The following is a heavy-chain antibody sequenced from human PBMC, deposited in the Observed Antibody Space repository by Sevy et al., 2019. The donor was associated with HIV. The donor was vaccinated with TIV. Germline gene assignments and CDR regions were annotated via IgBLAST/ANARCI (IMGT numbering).Heavy chain of an antibody. CDR2: ITWDGGRT. CDR3: AKDLRRGDILTGYLNY. Sequence: GVSLRLSCTASGFKFDDYAMHWVRQPPGKGLEWVSGITWDGGRTGYADSVKGRFIISRDNTKSSLYLQMNSLRAEDTALYYCAKDLRRGDILTGYLNYWGQGILVTVSS. J-gene: IGHJ4*02. CDR1: GFKFDDYA. V-gene: IGHV3-9*01. D-gene: IGHD3-9*01.